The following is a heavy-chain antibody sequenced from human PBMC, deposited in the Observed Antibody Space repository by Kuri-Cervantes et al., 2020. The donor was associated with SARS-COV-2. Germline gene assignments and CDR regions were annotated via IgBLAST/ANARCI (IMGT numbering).Heavy chain of an antibody. CDR2: IYYSGST. J-gene: IGHJ4*02. CDR1: GYSISSGYY. D-gene: IGHD6-19*01. Sequence: ESLKISCAVSGYSISSGYYWGWIRQPPGKGLEWIGSIYYSGSTYYNPSLKSRVTISVDTSKNQFSLKLSSVTAADTAVYYCARISSGNFDYWGQGTLVTVSS. V-gene: IGHV4-38-2*01. CDR3: ARISSGNFDY.